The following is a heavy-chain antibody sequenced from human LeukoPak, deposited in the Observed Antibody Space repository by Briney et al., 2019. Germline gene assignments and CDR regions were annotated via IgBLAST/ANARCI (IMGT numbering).Heavy chain of an antibody. D-gene: IGHD1-26*01. CDR2: INHSGRT. CDR3: ARGVPRYRPAAFDI. Sequence: PSETLSLTCAVYGGSFSGYYWSWIRQPPGKGMEWIGEINHSGRTNYNPSLKSRVTISVDTSKNQFSLKLSSVTAADTAVYYCARGVPRYRPAAFDIWGQGTMVTVSS. V-gene: IGHV4-34*01. CDR1: GGSFSGYY. J-gene: IGHJ3*02.